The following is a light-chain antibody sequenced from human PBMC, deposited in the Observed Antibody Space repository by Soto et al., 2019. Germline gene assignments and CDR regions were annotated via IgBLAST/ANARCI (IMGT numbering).Light chain of an antibody. CDR3: AAGDDGWNGKV. CDR1: SSNIGSNT. J-gene: IGLJ1*01. V-gene: IGLV1-44*01. CDR2: SNN. Sequence: QSVLTQPPSASGTPGQRVTISCSGSSSNIGSNTVNWYQQLPGTAPKLLIYSNNQRPSGVPDRFSGSKSGTSASLAISGLQFEEEADYYCAAGDDGWNGKVFETGTKVTAL.